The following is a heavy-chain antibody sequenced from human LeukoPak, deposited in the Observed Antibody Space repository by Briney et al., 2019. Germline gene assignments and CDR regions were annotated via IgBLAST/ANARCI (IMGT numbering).Heavy chain of an antibody. CDR1: GFTFGNYW. J-gene: IGHJ4*02. V-gene: IGHV3-7*01. Sequence: GGSLRLSCVASGFTFGNYWMSWVRQAPGKGLEFVGNIEDDGDQKNYVDSVKGRFTISRDNLKNSLYLQMNSLRVEDTAVYYCARDIIRGQSDFDYWGQGVLVTVSS. D-gene: IGHD5-12*01. CDR2: IEDDGDQK. CDR3: ARDIIRGQSDFDY.